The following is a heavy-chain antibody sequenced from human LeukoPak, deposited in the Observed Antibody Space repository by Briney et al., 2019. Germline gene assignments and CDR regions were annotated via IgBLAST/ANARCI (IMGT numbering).Heavy chain of an antibody. V-gene: IGHV4-39*07. J-gene: IGHJ5*02. D-gene: IGHD2-2*01. CDR2: IYYSGST. CDR1: GGSTSSSSYY. CDR3: ARWGTYASTSNWFDP. Sequence: SETLSLTCTVSGGSTSSSSYYWGWIRQPPGKGLEWIGSIYYSGSTYYNPSLESRVTISVDTSKNQFSLSLGSVTAADTAVYYCARWGTYASTSNWFDPWGQGTLVTVSS.